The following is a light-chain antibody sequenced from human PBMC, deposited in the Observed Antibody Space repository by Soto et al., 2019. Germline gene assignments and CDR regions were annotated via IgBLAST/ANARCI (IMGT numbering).Light chain of an antibody. J-gene: IGKJ5*01. CDR2: VVF. CDR1: QDIRNY. CDR3: QEYDSLPPT. V-gene: IGKV1-33*01. Sequence: DIQMTQSPSSLSASIGDRFTMTFHVSQDIRNYLNWYRQKSEKDPNLLIYVVFNLHSGVPSRFSASGSGTDFTITISILQPEDIATYYCQEYDSLPPTFGQGTLMEI.